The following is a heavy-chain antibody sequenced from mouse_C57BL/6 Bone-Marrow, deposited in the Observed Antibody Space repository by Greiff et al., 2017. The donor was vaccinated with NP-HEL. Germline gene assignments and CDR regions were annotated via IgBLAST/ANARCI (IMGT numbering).Heavy chain of an antibody. CDR3: AAITTVVATGAMDY. J-gene: IGHJ4*01. CDR2: IDPANGNT. CDR1: GFNIKNTY. D-gene: IGHD1-1*01. V-gene: IGHV14-3*01. Sequence: EVQLQQSVAELVRPGASVKLSCTASGFNIKNTYMHWVKQRPEQGLEWIGGIDPANGNTKYAPKFQGKATITADTSSNTAYLQLSSLTSEDTAIYYCAAITTVVATGAMDYWGQGTSVTVSS.